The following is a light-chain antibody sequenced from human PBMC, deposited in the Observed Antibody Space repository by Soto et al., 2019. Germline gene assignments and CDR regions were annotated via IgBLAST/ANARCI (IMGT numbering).Light chain of an antibody. V-gene: IGLV1-40*01. CDR1: SSNIGAGYD. CDR3: QSYDRTLSARYV. J-gene: IGLJ1*01. CDR2: GNI. Sequence: QSVLTQPPSVSGAPGQRVTISCTGSSSNIGAGYDVHWYQQRPGTAPKLLIFGNINRPSGVPDRFSGSKSGTSASLAITGRQAEDEGDYYCQSYDRTLSARYVFGTGTKLTVL.